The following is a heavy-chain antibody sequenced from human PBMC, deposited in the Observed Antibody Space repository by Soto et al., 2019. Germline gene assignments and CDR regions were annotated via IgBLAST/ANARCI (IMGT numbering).Heavy chain of an antibody. D-gene: IGHD3-3*01. CDR1: GGTFSSYA. V-gene: IGHV1-69*01. CDR2: IIPIFGTA. J-gene: IGHJ5*02. Sequence: QVQLVQSGAEVKKPGSSVKVSCKASGGTFSSYAISWVRQAPGQGLEWMGGIIPIFGTANYAQKFQGRVTITADESTSTAYMELSSLRSEDTAVYYCARDRRDFWSGYQNNWFDPWGQETLVTVSS. CDR3: ARDRRDFWSGYQNNWFDP.